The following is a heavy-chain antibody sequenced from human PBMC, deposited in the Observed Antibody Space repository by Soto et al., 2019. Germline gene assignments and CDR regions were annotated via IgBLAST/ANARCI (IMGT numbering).Heavy chain of an antibody. Sequence: GGSLRLSCAASGFTFSSYAMHWVRQAPGKGLEWVAVISYDGSNKYYADSVKGRFTISRDNSKNTLYLQMNSLRAEDTAVYYCARDLGRGYSYGHQDYWGQGTLVTVSS. CDR1: GFTFSSYA. CDR2: ISYDGSNK. J-gene: IGHJ4*02. D-gene: IGHD5-18*01. CDR3: ARDLGRGYSYGHQDY. V-gene: IGHV3-30-3*01.